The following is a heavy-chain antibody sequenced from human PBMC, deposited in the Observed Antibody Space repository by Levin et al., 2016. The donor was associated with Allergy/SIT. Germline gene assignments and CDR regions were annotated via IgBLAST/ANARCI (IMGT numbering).Heavy chain of an antibody. D-gene: IGHD1-26*01. V-gene: IGHV3-53*01. CDR1: GFAVSNTY. Sequence: GESLKISCAASGFAVSNTYMIWVRQAPGKGLEWLSVLASAGEISYADSVKGRFTISRDSSKNTLYLQMNSLRAEDTAIYYCAKDMGAIWGQGTLVTVSS. CDR2: LASAGEI. J-gene: IGHJ4*02. CDR3: AKDMGAI.